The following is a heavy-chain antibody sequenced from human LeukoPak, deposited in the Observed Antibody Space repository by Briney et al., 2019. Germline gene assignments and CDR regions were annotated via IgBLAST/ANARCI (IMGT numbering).Heavy chain of an antibody. CDR2: IRYDGSNK. J-gene: IGHJ4*02. D-gene: IGHD3-10*01. Sequence: GRSLRLSCAASGFTFSSCGMHWVRQAPGKGLEWVAFIRYDGSNKYYADSVKGRFTISRDNSRNTLYLQMNSLRAEDTAVYYCAEDRVSGSGSYYNIPSRWGQGTLVTVSS. V-gene: IGHV3-30*02. CDR1: GFTFSSCG. CDR3: AEDRVSGSGSYYNIPSR.